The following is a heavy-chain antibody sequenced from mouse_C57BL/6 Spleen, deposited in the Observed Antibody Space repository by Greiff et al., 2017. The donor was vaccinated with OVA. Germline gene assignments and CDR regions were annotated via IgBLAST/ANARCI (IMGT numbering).Heavy chain of an antibody. CDR1: GFTFSDFY. V-gene: IGHV7-1*01. J-gene: IGHJ1*03. D-gene: IGHD1-1*01. Sequence: EVMLVESGGGLVQSGRSLRLSCATSGFTFSDFYMEWVRQAPGQGLEWIAASRNKANDYTTEYSASVKGRFIVSRDTSQSILYLQMNALRAEDTAIYYCARDAYYGSSYWYFDVWGTGTTVTVSS. CDR3: ARDAYYGSSYWYFDV. CDR2: SRNKANDYTT.